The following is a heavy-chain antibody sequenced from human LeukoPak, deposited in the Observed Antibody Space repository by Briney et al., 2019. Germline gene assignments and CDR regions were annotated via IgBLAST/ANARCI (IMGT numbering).Heavy chain of an antibody. CDR3: ARAQKASYYYDSSGYDAFDI. J-gene: IGHJ3*02. CDR1: GVSISSYY. D-gene: IGHD3-22*01. V-gene: IGHV4-59*01. CDR2: IDCSGST. Sequence: SETLSLTCTVSGVSISSYYWSWIRQPPGKGLEWIGDIDCSGSTNFNPSLKSRVTISVDTSKNQFSLKLSSVTAADTAVYYCARAQKASYYYDSSGYDAFDIWGQGTMVSVSS.